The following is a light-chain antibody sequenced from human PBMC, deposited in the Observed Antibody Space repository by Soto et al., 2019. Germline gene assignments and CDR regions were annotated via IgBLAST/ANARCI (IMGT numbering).Light chain of an antibody. CDR1: SSDVGGYNY. CDR3: SSYTSSSFQV. J-gene: IGLJ3*02. CDR2: EVS. V-gene: IGLV2-14*01. Sequence: QSALTQPASVSGSPGQSITISCTGTSSDVGGYNYVSWYQQHPGKAPKLMIYEVSNRPSGVSNRFSGSKSGNTASLTISGLQAEDEADYYCSSYTSSSFQVFGGGTKLT.